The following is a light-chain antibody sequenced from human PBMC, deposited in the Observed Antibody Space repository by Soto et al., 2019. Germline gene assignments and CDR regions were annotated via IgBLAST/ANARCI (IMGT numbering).Light chain of an antibody. J-gene: IGLJ2*01. CDR3: TSYTSSSTLVV. V-gene: IGLV2-14*01. Sequence: QSALTQPASVSGSPGQSITISCIGTSSDIGPYNYVSWYQQHPDKAPKLILYEVTNRPSGVSNRFSGSKSANTASLTISGLQAEDEADYYCTSYTSSSTLVVFGGGTKVTVL. CDR2: EVT. CDR1: SSDIGPYNY.